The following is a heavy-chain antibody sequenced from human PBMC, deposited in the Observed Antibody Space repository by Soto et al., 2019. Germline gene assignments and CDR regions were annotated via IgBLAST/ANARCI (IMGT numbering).Heavy chain of an antibody. CDR2: IGGTSGST. CDR1: GFTFSNFV. D-gene: IGHD3-10*01. CDR3: AKRRGEGYFDL. Sequence: EVQLLESGGGLVQPGGSLRLTCAASGFTFSNFVMSWVRRAPGKGLEWVSAIGGTSGSTYYADSVKGRFTISRDNSKNTLSLHMNSLRAGETAVYYCAKRRGEGYFDLWGRGTLVTVSS. J-gene: IGHJ2*01. V-gene: IGHV3-23*01.